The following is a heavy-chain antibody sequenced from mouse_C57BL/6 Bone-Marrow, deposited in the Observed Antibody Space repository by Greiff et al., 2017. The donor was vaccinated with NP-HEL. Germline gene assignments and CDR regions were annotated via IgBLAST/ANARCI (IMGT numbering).Heavy chain of an antibody. Sequence: EVQLVESGPGLVKPSQSLSLTCSVTGYSITSGYYWNLIRQSPGNKLEWMGYISYDGSNNYNPSLKNRISITRDTSKNQFFLKLKSVTTEDTATYYCARSTTVVPFAYWGQGTLVTVSA. CDR2: ISYDGSN. D-gene: IGHD1-1*01. J-gene: IGHJ3*01. V-gene: IGHV3-6*01. CDR3: ARSTTVVPFAY. CDR1: GYSITSGYY.